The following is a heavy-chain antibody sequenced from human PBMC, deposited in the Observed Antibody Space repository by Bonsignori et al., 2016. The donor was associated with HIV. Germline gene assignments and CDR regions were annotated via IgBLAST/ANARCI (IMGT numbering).Heavy chain of an antibody. CDR2: IYSGGSST. J-gene: IGHJ3*02. V-gene: IGHV3-23*03. D-gene: IGHD5-18*01. Sequence: GGSLRLSCAASGFTFSSYAMSWVRQAPGKGLEWVSVIYSGGSSTYYADSVKGRFTISRDNSKNTLYLQMNSLRAEDTAVYYCAKPIHSYDPTQAFDIWGQGTMVTVSS. CDR1: GFTFSSYA. CDR3: AKPIHSYDPTQAFDI.